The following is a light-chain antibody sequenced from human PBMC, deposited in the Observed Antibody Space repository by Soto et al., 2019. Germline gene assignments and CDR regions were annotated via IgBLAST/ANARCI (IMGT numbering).Light chain of an antibody. CDR1: QSILYNSNNQKY. Sequence: DIVMTQSPDSLTVSLRERATINCKSSQSILYNSNNQKYLAWYQQKPGQPPRLLIYWASTRESGVPDRFSGSGSGTDFTLSISSLQADDAAVYYCHQYYRAPQTFGQGTKVEVK. V-gene: IGKV4-1*01. CDR2: WAS. CDR3: HQYYRAPQT. J-gene: IGKJ1*01.